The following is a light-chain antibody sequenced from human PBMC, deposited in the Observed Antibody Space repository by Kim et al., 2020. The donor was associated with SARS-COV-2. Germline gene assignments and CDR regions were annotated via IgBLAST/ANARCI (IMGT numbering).Light chain of an antibody. J-gene: IGKJ4*01. CDR1: QSVRSS. CDR3: QQYYTWSALT. CDR2: DAS. V-gene: IGKV3D-15*01. Sequence: SPAERATLSCRASQSVRSSLAWYQQRPGQAPRLLIYDASIRATGVPARFTGSGTGTEFTLTISSLQSEDFAVYFCQQYYTWSALTFGGGTKVDIK.